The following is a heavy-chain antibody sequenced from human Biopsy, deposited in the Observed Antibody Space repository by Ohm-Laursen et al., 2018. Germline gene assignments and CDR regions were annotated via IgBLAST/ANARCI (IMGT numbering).Heavy chain of an antibody. Sequence: SVKVSCKVSGYTVTELSMHWVRQAPGKGLEWMGGFNPEDGETTYAQKFQGRVTMTEDTSTDTAYMELSSLRPDDTAVYFCARGEGSSWFDPWGHGTLVTVSS. CDR3: ARGEGSSWFDP. V-gene: IGHV1-24*01. J-gene: IGHJ5*02. D-gene: IGHD1-26*01. CDR1: GYTVTELS. CDR2: FNPEDGET.